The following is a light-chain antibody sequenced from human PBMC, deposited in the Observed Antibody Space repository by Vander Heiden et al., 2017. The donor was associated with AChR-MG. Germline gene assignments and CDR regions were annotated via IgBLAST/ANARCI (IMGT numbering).Light chain of an antibody. Sequence: QSVLTQPPSVSGAPGQRVTISCTGSRSNIGAGSDGRWYQQLPGTAPKLLMYGNSNRPSGVPDRFSGSKSGTSASLAITGLQAEDEADYYCQSYDSSLSVWVFGGGTKLTVL. J-gene: IGLJ3*02. V-gene: IGLV1-40*01. CDR2: GNS. CDR1: RSNIGAGSD. CDR3: QSYDSSLSVWV.